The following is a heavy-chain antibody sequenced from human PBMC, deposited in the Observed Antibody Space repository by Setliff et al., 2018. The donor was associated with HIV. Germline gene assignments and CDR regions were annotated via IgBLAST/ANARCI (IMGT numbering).Heavy chain of an antibody. CDR1: GYTFTSYA. Sequence: ASVKVSCKASGYTFTSYAMHWVRQAPGQRLEWMGWINAGNGNTKYSQNFQDRVTITRDTFASTAYMELSSLRSEDTAVYYCARSLERQWLVPYYMDVWGKGTTVTVSS. CDR3: ARSLERQWLVPYYMDV. V-gene: IGHV1-3*01. CDR2: INAGNGNT. D-gene: IGHD6-19*01. J-gene: IGHJ6*03.